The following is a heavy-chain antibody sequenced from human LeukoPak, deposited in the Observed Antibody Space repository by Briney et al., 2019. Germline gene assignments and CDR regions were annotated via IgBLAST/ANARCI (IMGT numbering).Heavy chain of an antibody. CDR3: AREHYSAYDFDVLDM. D-gene: IGHD5-12*01. Sequence: GGSLRLSCAASGFIFSRYVMHWVRQAPGKGLEYVSTISINGDRTYYTNSVKGRFTISRDNSYNTLYLQMGSLRTEDMAVYYCAREHYSAYDFDVLDMWGQGTLVSVSS. CDR1: GFIFSRYV. V-gene: IGHV3-64*01. J-gene: IGHJ3*02. CDR2: ISINGDRT.